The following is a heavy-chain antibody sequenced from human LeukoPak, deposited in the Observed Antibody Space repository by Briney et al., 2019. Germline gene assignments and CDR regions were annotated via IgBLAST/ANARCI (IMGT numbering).Heavy chain of an antibody. J-gene: IGHJ4*02. D-gene: IGHD4-17*01. CDR3: AREGNDYGDHDPFFDY. V-gene: IGHV1-2*02. Sequence: ASVKVSCKASVYTFTGYYMHWVRQAPGQGLEWMGWINPNSGGTNYAQNFQARVTMTRDTSISTAYMELSRLRSDDTAVYYCAREGNDYGDHDPFFDYWGQGTLVTVSS. CDR1: VYTFTGYY. CDR2: INPNSGGT.